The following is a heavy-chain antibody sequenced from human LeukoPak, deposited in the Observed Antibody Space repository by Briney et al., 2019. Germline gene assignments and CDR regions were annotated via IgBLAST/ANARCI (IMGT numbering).Heavy chain of an antibody. D-gene: IGHD2-2*01. CDR2: ISSSSGYI. J-gene: IGHJ6*03. CDR3: ARGGYQPYYYMDV. V-gene: IGHV3-21*01. CDR1: GFTFSSYA. Sequence: GGSLRLSCAASGFTFSSYAMNWVRQAPGKGLEWVSSISSSSGYILYADSVKGRFTISRDNSKKIVYLQMDSLRVDDTAVYYCARGGYQPYYYMDVWGTGTTVTVSS.